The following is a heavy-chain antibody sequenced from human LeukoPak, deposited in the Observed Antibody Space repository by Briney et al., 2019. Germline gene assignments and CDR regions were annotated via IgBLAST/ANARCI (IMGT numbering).Heavy chain of an antibody. CDR3: GSGERSYHFDN. CDR2: MYPGDSDT. D-gene: IGHD1-26*01. V-gene: IGHV5-51*01. CDR1: ANSFTSQW. J-gene: IGHJ4*02. Sequence: ESLKISCKGSANSFTSQWIGWVRQMPGKGLEWMGIMYPGDSDTRYSPSFEGHVTISADKSITTAYLQWSSLKASGTAMYYCGSGERSYHFDNWGQGSLVTVSS.